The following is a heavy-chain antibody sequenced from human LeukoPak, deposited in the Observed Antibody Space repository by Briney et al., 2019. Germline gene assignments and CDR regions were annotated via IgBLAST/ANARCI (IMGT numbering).Heavy chain of an antibody. D-gene: IGHD3-16*01. CDR3: TKDSREGASDC. V-gene: IGHV3-43*02. CDR1: GFTFDDYA. Sequence: GGSLRLSCEASGFTFDDYAMHWVRQPPGKGLEWVSLISGDGGDTYYVDSVKGRFTISRDNSKNSLYLQMNSLTIEDTAFYYCTKDSREGASDCWGQGTLVTVSS. CDR2: ISGDGGDT. J-gene: IGHJ4*02.